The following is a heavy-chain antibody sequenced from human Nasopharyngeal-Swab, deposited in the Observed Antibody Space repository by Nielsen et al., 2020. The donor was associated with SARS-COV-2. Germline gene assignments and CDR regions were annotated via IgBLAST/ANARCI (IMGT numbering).Heavy chain of an antibody. CDR1: GGSISSSSYY. Sequence: SETLSLTCTVSGGSISSSSYYWGWIRQPPGKGLEWIGSIYYSGSTYYNSSLKSRVTISVDTSKNQFSLKLSSVTAADTAVYYCATARAYDFAMDVWGQGTTVTVSS. CDR2: IYYSGST. J-gene: IGHJ6*02. CDR3: ATARAYDFAMDV. V-gene: IGHV4-39*01. D-gene: IGHD3-3*01.